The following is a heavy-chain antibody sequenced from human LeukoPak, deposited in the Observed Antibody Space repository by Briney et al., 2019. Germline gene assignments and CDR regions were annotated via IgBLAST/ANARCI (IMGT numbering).Heavy chain of an antibody. D-gene: IGHD1-26*01. Sequence: PGGSLRLSCAASGFTFSSYAMSWVRQAPGKGLEWVSAISGSGGSTYYADSVKGRFTISRDNSKNTLYLQMNSLRAEDTAVYYCAKEGFYVGARGGGDAFDIWGQGTMVTVSS. V-gene: IGHV3-23*01. CDR3: AKEGFYVGARGGGDAFDI. CDR1: GFTFSSYA. CDR2: ISGSGGST. J-gene: IGHJ3*02.